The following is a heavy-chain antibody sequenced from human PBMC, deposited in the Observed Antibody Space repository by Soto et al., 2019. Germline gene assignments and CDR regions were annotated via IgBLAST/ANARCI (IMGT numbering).Heavy chain of an antibody. CDR3: ARGSTMVRGVKIPWGY. J-gene: IGHJ4*02. CDR1: GGSFSGYY. Sequence: QVQLQQWGAGLLKPSETLSLTCAVYGGSFSGYYWSWIRQPPGKGLEWIGEINHSGSTNYNPSLKSRFTISXXTXKXPFSLKLSSVTAADTAVYYCARGSTMVRGVKIPWGYWGQGTLVTVSS. CDR2: INHSGST. D-gene: IGHD3-10*01. V-gene: IGHV4-34*01.